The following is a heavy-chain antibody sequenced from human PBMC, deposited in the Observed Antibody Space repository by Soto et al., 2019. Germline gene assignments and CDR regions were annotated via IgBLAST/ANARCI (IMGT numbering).Heavy chain of an antibody. D-gene: IGHD6-13*01. J-gene: IGHJ4*02. CDR3: AREIEKTPPAADRDY. CDR1: GFTISSYS. Sequence: GGSLRLSCAASGFTISSYSMNWVRQAPGKGLEWVSSISSSSSYIYYADSVKGRFTISRDNAKNSLYLQMNSLRAEDTAVYYCAREIEKTPPAADRDYWGQGTLVTVSS. CDR2: ISSSSSYI. V-gene: IGHV3-21*01.